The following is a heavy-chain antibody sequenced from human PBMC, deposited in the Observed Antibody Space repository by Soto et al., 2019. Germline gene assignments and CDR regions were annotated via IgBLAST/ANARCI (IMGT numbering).Heavy chain of an antibody. D-gene: IGHD3-10*01. CDR1: GVTFCSYA. Sequence: GGSLKLSCAASGVTFCSYAMHGVRKAPGKGLEWVAVISYDGSSKYYADSVKGRFTTSRDNSKNTLYLQMNSLRAEDTAVYYCARTMVRGVIQDTPYYYYGMDVWGQGTTVTVSS. CDR2: ISYDGSSK. V-gene: IGHV3-30-3*01. CDR3: ARTMVRGVIQDTPYYYYGMDV. J-gene: IGHJ6*02.